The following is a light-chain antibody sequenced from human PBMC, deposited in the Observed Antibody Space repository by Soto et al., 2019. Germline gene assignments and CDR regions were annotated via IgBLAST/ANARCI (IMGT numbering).Light chain of an antibody. Sequence: QSALTQPPSASGSPGQSVTISCTGTSSDVGNYNYVSWYQQHPGKVPKLMIYEVSKRPSGVPDRFSGSKSGNTASLTVSGLQAEDEADYYCSSYAGSNNWVFGGGTKVTVL. CDR2: EVS. V-gene: IGLV2-8*01. J-gene: IGLJ3*02. CDR1: SSDVGNYNY. CDR3: SSYAGSNNWV.